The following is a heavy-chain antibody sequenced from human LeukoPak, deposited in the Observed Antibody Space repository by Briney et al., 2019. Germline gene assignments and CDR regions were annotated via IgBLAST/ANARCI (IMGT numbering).Heavy chain of an antibody. CDR2: IWYDGSNK. CDR1: GFTFSSYG. V-gene: IGHV3-33*01. Sequence: GGSPRLSCAASGFTFSSYGMHWVRQAPGKGLERVAVIWYDGSNKYYADSVKGRFTISRDNSKNTLYLQMNSLRAEDTAVYYCARDGITGTGKIGFDYWGQGTLVTVSS. D-gene: IGHD1-20*01. J-gene: IGHJ4*02. CDR3: ARDGITGTGKIGFDY.